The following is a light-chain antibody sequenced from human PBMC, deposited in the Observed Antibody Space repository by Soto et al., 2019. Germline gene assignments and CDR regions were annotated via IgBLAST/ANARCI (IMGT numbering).Light chain of an antibody. V-gene: IGKV4-1*01. CDR2: WAS. CDR3: QQYYSSPFT. J-gene: IGKJ3*01. CDR1: RSVLSSSNNKNF. Sequence: DIVMTQSPDSLALSLGERATINCKSSRSVLSSSNNKNFLAWYQQKPRQPPRLLIYWASTRESGVPDRFSGSGSGTDFTLTISSLHAEDVAVYYCQQYYSSPFTFGPGTKVEIK.